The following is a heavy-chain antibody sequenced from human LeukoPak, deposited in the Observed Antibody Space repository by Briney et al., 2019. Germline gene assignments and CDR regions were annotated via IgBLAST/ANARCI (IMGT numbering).Heavy chain of an antibody. J-gene: IGHJ5*02. Sequence: SETLSLTCAASGVSISSGGYSWSWIRPPPGKGLEWIGYIYHSGSTYYNPSLKSRVTISVDRSKNQFSLKLSSVTAADTAVYYCARGRTVNWFDPWGQGTLVTVSS. CDR2: IYHSGST. CDR1: GVSISSGGYS. D-gene: IGHD4-11*01. V-gene: IGHV4-30-2*01. CDR3: ARGRTVNWFDP.